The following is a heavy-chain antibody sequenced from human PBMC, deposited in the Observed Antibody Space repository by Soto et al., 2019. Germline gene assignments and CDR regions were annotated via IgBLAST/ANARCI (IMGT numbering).Heavy chain of an antibody. J-gene: IGHJ4*02. CDR3: AAELPGDRSDWGVDY. CDR1: GFTFSGAW. CDR2: IKSKANGETT. V-gene: IGHV3-15*07. D-gene: IGHD7-27*01. Sequence: EVQLVESGGGLLKPGGSLRLSCAASGFTFSGAWMDWVRQAPGKGLEWVGLIKSKANGETTHYAAPVQGRFTISRDDSKNTVYLQMSSLKTEDTAVDHCAAELPGDRSDWGVDYWGQGTLVTVSS.